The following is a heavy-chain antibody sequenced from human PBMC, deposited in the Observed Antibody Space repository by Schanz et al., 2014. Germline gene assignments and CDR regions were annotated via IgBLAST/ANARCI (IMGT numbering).Heavy chain of an antibody. CDR3: ARRASCSRIGCPFDS. J-gene: IGHJ4*02. Sequence: VQLVESGGGVVQFGRSLRLSCVASGFTFITYTMNWVRQAPGKGLEWVGRVRNKNNRYTTEYAASVKGRFIISRDDSKNSLYLQMNSLKTEDTAMYYCARRASCSRIGCPFDSWGQGTLVTVSS. V-gene: IGHV3-72*01. D-gene: IGHD2-2*01. CDR2: VRNKNNRYTT. CDR1: GFTFITYT.